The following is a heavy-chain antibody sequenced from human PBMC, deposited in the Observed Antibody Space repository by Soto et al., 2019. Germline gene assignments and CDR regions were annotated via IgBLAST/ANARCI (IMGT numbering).Heavy chain of an antibody. J-gene: IGHJ6*02. V-gene: IGHV4-59*01. CDR2: IYYSGST. CDR1: GGSISSYY. CDR3: ARDKVNIGVDGIHYFYGMDV. D-gene: IGHD6-19*01. Sequence: QVQLQESGPGLVKPSETLSLTCTVSGGSISSYYWSWIRQPPGKGLEWIGYIYYSGSTKYNPSLKGRVNISVYTSKNRFSLKLSSVTAADTAVYYCARDKVNIGVDGIHYFYGMDVWGQGTTVTVSS.